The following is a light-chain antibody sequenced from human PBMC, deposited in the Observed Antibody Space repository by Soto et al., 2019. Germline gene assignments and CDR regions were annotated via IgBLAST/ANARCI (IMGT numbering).Light chain of an antibody. Sequence: DIQMTQSPSTLSASVGDRVTITCRASQSISSWLAWYQQKPGKAPKLLIYKASSLESGVPSRFSGSGSGTEFTLTISSLQPADFATYYCQQYNIYWTFGQGTKVDIK. V-gene: IGKV1-5*03. CDR1: QSISSW. J-gene: IGKJ1*01. CDR2: KAS. CDR3: QQYNIYWT.